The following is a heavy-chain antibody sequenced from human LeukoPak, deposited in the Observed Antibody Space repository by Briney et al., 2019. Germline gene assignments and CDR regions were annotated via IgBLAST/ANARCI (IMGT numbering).Heavy chain of an antibody. V-gene: IGHV3-30*18. Sequence: PGGSLRLSCAASGFTFSSYGMHWVRQAPGKGLEWVAVISYDGSNKYYADSVKGRFTISRDNSKNTLYLQMNSLRAEDTAVYYCAKAMIVVVTIPFDYWGQGTLVTVSS. CDR1: GFTFSSYG. CDR3: AKAMIVVVTIPFDY. J-gene: IGHJ4*02. CDR2: ISYDGSNK. D-gene: IGHD3-22*01.